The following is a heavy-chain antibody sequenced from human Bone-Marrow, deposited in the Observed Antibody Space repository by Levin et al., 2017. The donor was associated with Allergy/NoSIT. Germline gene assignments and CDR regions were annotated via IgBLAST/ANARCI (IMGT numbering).Heavy chain of an antibody. V-gene: IGHV1-8*01. CDR3: ARARPYGGAGMDV. J-gene: IGHJ6*02. D-gene: IGHD4-17*01. CDR2: MNTEKGNA. Sequence: VASVKVSCEASGYTFTNYDINWVRQAPGQGLEWMGWMNTEKGNAGYAEKFQGRVSMTRDTAISTAYMELSSLTSDDTAVYYCARARPYGGAGMDVWGPGATVTVSS. CDR1: GYTFTNYD.